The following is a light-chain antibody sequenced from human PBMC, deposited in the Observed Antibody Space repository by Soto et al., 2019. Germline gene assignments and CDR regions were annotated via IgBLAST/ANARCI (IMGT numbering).Light chain of an antibody. V-gene: IGLV2-14*01. J-gene: IGLJ2*01. CDR1: SSDIGNYDF. Sequence: QSALTQPASVSGSPGQSITISCTGTSSDIGNYDFVSWYQQHPGKAPKLMIYEVINRPSGVSNRFSGSKSGNTASLTISGLQAEDEADYYCSSYTSSSTLVFGGGTKVNVL. CDR3: SSYTSSSTLV. CDR2: EVI.